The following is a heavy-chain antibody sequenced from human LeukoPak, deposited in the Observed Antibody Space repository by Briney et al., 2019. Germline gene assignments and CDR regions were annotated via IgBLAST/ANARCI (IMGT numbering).Heavy chain of an antibody. V-gene: IGHV4-30-2*01. Sequence: SQTLSLTCTVSGGSISSGGYYCSWIRQPPGKGLEWIGYIYHSVSTYFNPSLKSRVTISVDRSKNQFSLKLSSVTAAATAVYYCARLTGYCSSTSCYNEAFDIWGQGKMVTVSS. D-gene: IGHD2-2*02. J-gene: IGHJ3*02. CDR3: ARLTGYCSSTSCYNEAFDI. CDR1: GGSISSGGYY. CDR2: IYHSVST.